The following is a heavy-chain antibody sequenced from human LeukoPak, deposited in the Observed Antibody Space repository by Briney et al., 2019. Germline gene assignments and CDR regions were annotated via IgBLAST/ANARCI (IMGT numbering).Heavy chain of an antibody. Sequence: PGGSLRLSCAASAFTFRSYAMSWVRQAGGKGLEWVSAISGSGGSTYYADSVKGRFTISRDNSKNTLYLQMNSLRAEDTAVYYCAKYRAITVAGARSFDPWGQGTLVTVSS. J-gene: IGHJ5*02. CDR2: ISGSGGST. V-gene: IGHV3-23*01. D-gene: IGHD6-19*01. CDR1: AFTFRSYA. CDR3: AKYRAITVAGARSFDP.